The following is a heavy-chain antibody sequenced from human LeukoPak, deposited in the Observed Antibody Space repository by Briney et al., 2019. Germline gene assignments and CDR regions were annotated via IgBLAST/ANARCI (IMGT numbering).Heavy chain of an antibody. J-gene: IGHJ4*02. Sequence: ASVKVSCKASGYTFTSYYMHWVRQAPGRGLEWMGIINPSGGSTSYAQKFQGRVTITRDTSASTAYMELSSLRSEDTAVYYCAREVGPAYGALFFDFWGQGTLVTVSS. CDR2: INPSGGST. CDR1: GYTFTSYY. V-gene: IGHV1-46*01. D-gene: IGHD4-17*01. CDR3: AREVGPAYGALFFDF.